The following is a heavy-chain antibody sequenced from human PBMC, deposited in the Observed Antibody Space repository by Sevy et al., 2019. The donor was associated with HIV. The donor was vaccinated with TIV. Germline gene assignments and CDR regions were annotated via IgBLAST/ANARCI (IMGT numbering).Heavy chain of an antibody. D-gene: IGHD3-3*02. J-gene: IGHJ6*02. CDR2: ISYDGSNK. Sequence: GGSLRLACAASGFTFSSYGMHWVRQAPGKGLEWVAVISYDGSNKFYVDSVKGRFTISRDNSKNTLYLQMNSLRAEDTAEYYCAKDWMWESDHFRNYYGMNVWGQGTTVTVSS. CDR3: AKDWMWESDHFRNYYGMNV. CDR1: GFTFSSYG. V-gene: IGHV3-30*18.